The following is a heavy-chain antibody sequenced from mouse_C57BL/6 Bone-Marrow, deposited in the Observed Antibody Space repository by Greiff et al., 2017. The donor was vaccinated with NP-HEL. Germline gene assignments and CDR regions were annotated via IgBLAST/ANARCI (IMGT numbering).Heavy chain of an antibody. CDR2: LDPADGDT. D-gene: IGHD2-1*01. CDR3: TTLLGFAY. V-gene: IGHV14-1*01. CDR1: GYNFNDYY. J-gene: IGHJ3*01. Sequence: VQLQQSGAELVRPGASVKLSCTASGYNFNDYYMHWVKQRPEQGLEWIGRLDPADGDTEYAPKFQGKATLTADTSSNTAYLQLSSRTSEDTAVYYCTTLLGFAYGGQGTLVTVSA.